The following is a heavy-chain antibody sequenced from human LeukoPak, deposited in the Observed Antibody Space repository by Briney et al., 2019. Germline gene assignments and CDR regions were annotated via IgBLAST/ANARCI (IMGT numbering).Heavy chain of an antibody. CDR1: GLPYHDYA. CDR2: ISSNGGST. Sequence: GGSLTLFCAASGLPYHDYAMPWVRQAPGKGLEYVSVISSNGGSTYYADSVKGRFTISSDNSKNTLYLQMGSLTAEDMAVNYCARNPGAGPELTTLYLDYWGQGTLVTVSS. D-gene: IGHD4-11*01. J-gene: IGHJ4*02. CDR3: ARNPGAGPELTTLYLDY. V-gene: IGHV3-64*02.